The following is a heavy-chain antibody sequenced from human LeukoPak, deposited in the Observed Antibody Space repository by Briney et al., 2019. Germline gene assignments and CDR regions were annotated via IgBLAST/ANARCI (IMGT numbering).Heavy chain of an antibody. J-gene: IGHJ4*02. Sequence: SETLSLTCTVSGGSISGYYWSWIRQPPGKGLEWIGYIFYSGSTNYNPSLKSRVTISVDTSKNQFSLKLSSVTAADTAVYYCARSTTVVTPVHWGQGTLVTVSS. V-gene: IGHV4-59*01. CDR3: ARSTTVVTPVH. D-gene: IGHD4-23*01. CDR2: IFYSGST. CDR1: GGSISGYY.